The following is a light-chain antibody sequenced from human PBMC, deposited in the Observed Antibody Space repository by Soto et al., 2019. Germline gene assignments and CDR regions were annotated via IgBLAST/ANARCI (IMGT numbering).Light chain of an antibody. CDR2: DVS. Sequence: QSVLTQPPSVSGAPGQRVTISCTGSSSNIGAGYDVHWYQQHPGKAPKVMIYDVSNRPSGVSNRFSGSKSGNTASLTISGLQAEDEADYYCSSYTSSSTYVFGTGTKVTVL. CDR3: SSYTSSSTYV. V-gene: IGLV1-40*01. CDR1: SSNIGAGYD. J-gene: IGLJ1*01.